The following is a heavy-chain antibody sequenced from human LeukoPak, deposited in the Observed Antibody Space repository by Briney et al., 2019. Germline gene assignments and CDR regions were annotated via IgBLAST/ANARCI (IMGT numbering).Heavy chain of an antibody. CDR1: GFTFSDYY. D-gene: IGHD3-22*01. Sequence: PGGSLRLSCAASGFTFSDYYMSWIRQAPGKGLEWVSYISSSGSTIYYADSVKGRFTISRDNAKNSLYLQMNSLRAEDTALYYCAKGGIYYDSSGYAYYFDYWGQGTLVTVSS. CDR3: AKGGIYYDSSGYAYYFDY. J-gene: IGHJ4*02. V-gene: IGHV3-11*01. CDR2: ISSSGSTI.